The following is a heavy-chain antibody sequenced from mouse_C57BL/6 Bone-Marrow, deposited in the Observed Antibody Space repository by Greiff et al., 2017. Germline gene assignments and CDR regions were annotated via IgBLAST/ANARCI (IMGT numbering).Heavy chain of an antibody. CDR2: ISGGGGNT. CDR1: GFTFSRYT. J-gene: IGHJ2*01. Sequence: EVQLVESGGGLVKPGGSLKLSCAASGFTFSRYTMSWVRQTPEKRLEWVATISGGGGNTYSPDSVKGRFTISRDNAKKTLYLQMSSLRSEDTALYYCARQGIITTVVDFDYWGQGTTLTVSS. CDR3: ARQGIITTVVDFDY. D-gene: IGHD1-1*01. V-gene: IGHV5-9*01.